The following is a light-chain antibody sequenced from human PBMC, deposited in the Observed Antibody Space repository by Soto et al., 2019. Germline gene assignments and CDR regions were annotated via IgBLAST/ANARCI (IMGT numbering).Light chain of an antibody. Sequence: QSALTQPASVCGSPGQSITISCTGTSRDVGGYNYVSWYQQHPGKAPKLMIYDVSNRPSGVSNRFSGSKSGNTASLTISGLQAEDEADYYCSSYTSSSTRVFGGGTKVTVL. V-gene: IGLV2-14*01. J-gene: IGLJ2*01. CDR3: SSYTSSSTRV. CDR2: DVS. CDR1: SRDVGGYNY.